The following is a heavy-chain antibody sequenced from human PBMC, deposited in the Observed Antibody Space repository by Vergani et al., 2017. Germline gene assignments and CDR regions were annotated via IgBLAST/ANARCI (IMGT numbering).Heavy chain of an antibody. Sequence: QLQLQESGPGLVKPSETLSLPSTVSARSISSSTYYWGWIRQPPGTGLAWIGSIYYSGRTYYNPSLKSRVTISVDTSKNQFSLKLSSVTAADTAVYYCARHSFPELWFGELLPFDYWGQGTLVTVSS. J-gene: IGHJ4*02. V-gene: IGHV4-39*01. CDR2: IYYSGRT. CDR1: ARSISSSTYY. D-gene: IGHD3-10*01. CDR3: ARHSFPELWFGELLPFDY.